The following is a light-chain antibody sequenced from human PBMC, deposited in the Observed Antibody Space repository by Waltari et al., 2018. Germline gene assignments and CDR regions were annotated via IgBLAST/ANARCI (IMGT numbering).Light chain of an antibody. V-gene: IGKV3-15*01. J-gene: IGKJ3*01. CDR2: GGS. Sequence: ETVMTQSPATLSVSPGDRPTLPCSARHIVSSNLAWYQQTPRQGPSLLIYGGSTRANGIPARCSGSGSGTEFTLTISSLKSEDFGVDYCQQYHNWNPFLTFGPGTKVDIK. CDR3: QQYHNWNPFLT. CDR1: HIVSSN.